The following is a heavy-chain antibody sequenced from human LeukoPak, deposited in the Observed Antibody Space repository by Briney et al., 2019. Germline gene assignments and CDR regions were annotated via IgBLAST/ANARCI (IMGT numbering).Heavy chain of an antibody. D-gene: IGHD3-3*01. CDR1: GFTFSSYA. V-gene: IGHV3-23*01. CDR2: ISGSGGST. Sequence: GGSLRLSCAASGFTFSSYAMSWVRQAPGKGLEWVSAISGSGGSTYYADSVKGRFTISRDNSKNTLYLQMNSLRAKDTAVYYCAKDEYYDFWSGYPVGYWGQGTLVTVSS. J-gene: IGHJ4*02. CDR3: AKDEYYDFWSGYPVGY.